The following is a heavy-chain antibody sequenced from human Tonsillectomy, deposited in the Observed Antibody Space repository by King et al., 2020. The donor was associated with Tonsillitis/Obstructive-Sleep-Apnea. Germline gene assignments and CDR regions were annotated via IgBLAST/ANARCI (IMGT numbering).Heavy chain of an antibody. CDR1: GGSFSGYY. V-gene: IGHV4-34*01. CDR3: ARVDWGANYYYYMDV. D-gene: IGHD3/OR15-3a*01. J-gene: IGHJ6*03. CDR2: INHSGST. Sequence: VQLQQWGAGLLKPSETLSLTCAVYGGSFSGYYWSWIRQPPGKGLEWIGEINHSGSTNYNPSLKSRFTISVDTSKNQFSLKMSSVTAADTAVYFCARVDWGANYYYYMDVWGKGTTVTVSS.